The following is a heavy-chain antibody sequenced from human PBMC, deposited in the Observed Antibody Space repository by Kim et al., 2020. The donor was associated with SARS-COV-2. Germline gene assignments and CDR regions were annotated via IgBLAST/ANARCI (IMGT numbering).Heavy chain of an antibody. CDR1: GYTFTGYY. V-gene: IGHV1-2*06. CDR3: ARERLRSNYGLNYYYYGMDV. D-gene: IGHD4-4*01. Sequence: ASVKVSCKASGYTFTGYYMHWVRQAPGQGLEWMGRINPNSGGTNYAQKFQGRVTMTRDTSISTAYMELSRLRSDDTAVYYCARERLRSNYGLNYYYYGMDVWGQGTTVTVSS. J-gene: IGHJ6*02. CDR2: INPNSGGT.